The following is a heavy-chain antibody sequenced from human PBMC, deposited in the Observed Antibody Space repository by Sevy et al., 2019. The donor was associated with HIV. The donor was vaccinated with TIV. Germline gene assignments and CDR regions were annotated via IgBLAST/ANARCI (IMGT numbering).Heavy chain of an antibody. Sequence: GGSLRLSCAASGFTFSTYTMNWVRQAPGKGLEWVSSIISSSNYIYYADSVKGRFTISRDNAKDSVYLQMNSLRAEDTAVYYCARTYGSGSWEAFDIWGQGTMVTVSS. CDR1: GFTFSTYT. CDR2: IISSSNYI. J-gene: IGHJ3*02. D-gene: IGHD3-10*01. V-gene: IGHV3-21*01. CDR3: ARTYGSGSWEAFDI.